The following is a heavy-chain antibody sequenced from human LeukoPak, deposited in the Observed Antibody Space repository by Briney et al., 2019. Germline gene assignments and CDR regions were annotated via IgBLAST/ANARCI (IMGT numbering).Heavy chain of an antibody. CDR3: ARDAVYSSSWQYY. V-gene: IGHV3-30-3*01. CDR1: GFSFSSYA. CDR2: ISFDGSNK. D-gene: IGHD6-13*01. J-gene: IGHJ4*02. Sequence: GGSLRLSCAASGFSFSSYAMHWVRQAPGKGLEWVAVISFDGSNKYYADSVKGRFTISRDNSKNTLYLQMHSLRAEDTAVYYCARDAVYSSSWQYYWGQGTLVTVSS.